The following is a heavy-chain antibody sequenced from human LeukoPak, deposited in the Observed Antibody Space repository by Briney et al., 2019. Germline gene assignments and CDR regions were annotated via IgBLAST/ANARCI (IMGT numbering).Heavy chain of an antibody. J-gene: IGHJ1*01. Sequence: ASVKVSCKASGYTFTSYGISWVRQAPGQGLEWMGWISAYNGNTNCAQKLQGRVTMTTDTSTSTAYMELRSLRSDDTAVYYCARVGDSSGWHEYFQHWGQGTLVTVSS. V-gene: IGHV1-18*01. CDR1: GYTFTSYG. D-gene: IGHD6-19*01. CDR2: ISAYNGNT. CDR3: ARVGDSSGWHEYFQH.